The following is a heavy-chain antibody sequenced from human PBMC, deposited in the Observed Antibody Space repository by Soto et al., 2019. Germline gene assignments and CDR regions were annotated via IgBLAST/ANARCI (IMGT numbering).Heavy chain of an antibody. CDR2: LVVGSGNT. CDR3: AKDRGSYRPLVFDY. D-gene: IGHD3-16*02. CDR1: GFMFTSSA. Sequence: GASVKVSCKTSGFMFTSSAVQWVRQARGQRLEWIGWLVVGSGNTHYAQHFQERVTLTRDMSTGTAYMELNSLRAEDTAVYYCAKDRGSYRPLVFDYWGQGTLVTVSS. V-gene: IGHV1-58*01. J-gene: IGHJ4*02.